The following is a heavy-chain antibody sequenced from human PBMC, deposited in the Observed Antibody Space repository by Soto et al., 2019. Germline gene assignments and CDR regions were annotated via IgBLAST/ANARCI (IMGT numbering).Heavy chain of an antibody. CDR2: TRNKANSYTT. CDR1: GFIFSDHY. J-gene: IGHJ4*02. Sequence: EVQLVESGGGLVQPGGSLTLSCAASGFIFSDHYMDWVRQAPGKGLEWVGRTRNKANSYTTEYAASVKDRFTISRDESKNSLYLQMNSLKTEDTAVYYCARVSGSYFFDYWGQGTLVTVSS. V-gene: IGHV3-72*01. CDR3: ARVSGSYFFDY. D-gene: IGHD1-26*01.